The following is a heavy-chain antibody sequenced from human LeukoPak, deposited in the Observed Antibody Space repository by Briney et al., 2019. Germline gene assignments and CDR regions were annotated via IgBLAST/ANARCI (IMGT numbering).Heavy chain of an antibody. CDR3: ARTPRHRLYGDYFDY. J-gene: IGHJ4*02. Sequence: ASVKVSCKASGYTFTSYDINWVRQATGQGLEWMGWMNPNSGNTGYAQKFQGRVTITADESTSTAYMELSSLRSEDTAVYYCARTPRHRLYGDYFDYWGQGTLVTVSS. V-gene: IGHV1-8*01. CDR1: GYTFTSYD. D-gene: IGHD2-2*02. CDR2: MNPNSGNT.